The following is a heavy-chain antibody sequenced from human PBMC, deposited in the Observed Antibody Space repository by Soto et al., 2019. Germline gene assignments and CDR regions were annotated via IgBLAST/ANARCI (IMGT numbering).Heavy chain of an antibody. CDR3: ARQASVVAAFDY. CDR1: GGTFSSYT. V-gene: IGHV1-69*02. J-gene: IGHJ4*02. CDR2: IIPILGIA. D-gene: IGHD2-15*01. Sequence: QVQLVQSGAEVKKPGSSVKVSCKASGGTFSSYTISWVRQAPGQGLEWMGRIIPILGIANYAQKFQGRVTITADKSTSTAYMELSSLRSEDTAVYYGARQASVVAAFDYWGQGTLVTVSS.